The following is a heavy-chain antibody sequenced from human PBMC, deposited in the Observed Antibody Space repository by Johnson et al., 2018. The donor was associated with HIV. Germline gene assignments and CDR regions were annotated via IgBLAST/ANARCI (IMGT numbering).Heavy chain of an antibody. CDR3: AKDMAYGDYLFRNAFDV. CDR1: GFTFSSYA. CDR2: ISYDGGSK. Sequence: QVQLVESGGGLVQPGGSLRLSCAASGFTFSSYAMSWVRQAPGKGLEWVAIISYDGGSKYYADSVKGRFTISRDDAKNSLYLLIDSLRTEDTALYYCAKDMAYGDYLFRNAFDVWGQGTMVTVSS. D-gene: IGHD4-17*01. J-gene: IGHJ3*01. V-gene: IGHV3-30-3*01.